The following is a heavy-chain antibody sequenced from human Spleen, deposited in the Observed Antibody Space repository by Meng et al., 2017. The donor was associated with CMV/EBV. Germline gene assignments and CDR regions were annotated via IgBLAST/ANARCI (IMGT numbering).Heavy chain of an antibody. J-gene: IGHJ6*02. Sequence: ASVKVSCKASGYTFTSYYMHWVRQAPGQGLEWMGIINPSGGSTSYAQKFQGRVTMTRDTSTSTVYMELSSLRSEDTAVYYCARDEGPIVVVPAAWASYGMDVWGQGTAVTVS. CDR2: INPSGGST. V-gene: IGHV1-46*01. D-gene: IGHD2-2*01. CDR1: GYTFTSYY. CDR3: ARDEGPIVVVPAAWASYGMDV.